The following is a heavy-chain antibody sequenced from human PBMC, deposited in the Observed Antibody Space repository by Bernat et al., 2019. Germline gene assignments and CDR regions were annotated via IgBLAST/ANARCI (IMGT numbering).Heavy chain of an antibody. J-gene: IGHJ2*01. CDR1: GFTFTYA. CDR3: ARDGRVACISWYFDL. Sequence: QVQLVESGGGVVQPGRSLRLSCAASGFTFTYAMHWVRQAPGKGLEWVAVMSYDGSHEYYADSVKGRFTISRDNSKNTLYLQMNSLRAEDTAVYYCARDGRVACISWYFDLWGRGTLVTVSS. D-gene: IGHD5-12*01. CDR2: MSYDGSHE. V-gene: IGHV3-30*01.